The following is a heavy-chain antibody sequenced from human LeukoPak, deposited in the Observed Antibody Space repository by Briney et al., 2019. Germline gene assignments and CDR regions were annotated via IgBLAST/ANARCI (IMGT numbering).Heavy chain of an antibody. V-gene: IGHV3-30*18. CDR1: AFIFSSYG. Sequence: GTSLRLSCAASAFIFSSYGMHWVRQAPGKGLEWVAAISDDGGKTYYADSVKGRLAISRDNSKNTLFLQMHSLRVEDTAVYFCAKMKLLFNDAFDIWGQGTVVTVSS. CDR2: ISDDGGKT. CDR3: AKMKLLFNDAFDI. D-gene: IGHD2-21*01. J-gene: IGHJ3*02.